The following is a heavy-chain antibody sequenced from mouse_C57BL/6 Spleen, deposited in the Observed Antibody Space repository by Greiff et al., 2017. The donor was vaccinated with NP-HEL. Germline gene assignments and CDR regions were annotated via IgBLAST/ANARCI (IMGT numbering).Heavy chain of an antibody. Sequence: VQLQQPGAELVKPGASVKMSCKASGYTFTSYWITWVKQRPGQGLEWIGDIYPGSGSTNYNEKFKSKATLTVDTSCSTAYMQLGSLTSEDTAVYYCAKPNYYGSFDYWGQGTTLTVSS. D-gene: IGHD1-1*01. V-gene: IGHV1-55*01. J-gene: IGHJ2*01. CDR1: GYTFTSYW. CDR2: IYPGSGST. CDR3: AKPNYYGSFDY.